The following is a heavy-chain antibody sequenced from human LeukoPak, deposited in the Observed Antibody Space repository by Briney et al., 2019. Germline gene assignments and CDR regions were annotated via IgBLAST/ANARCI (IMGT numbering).Heavy chain of an antibody. V-gene: IGHV1-18*01. J-gene: IGHJ1*01. D-gene: IGHD3-22*01. Sequence: ASVKGSCNDSGYTFTSYDISWVQQAPGQKHERMERISAYNGDTNYAQKHHGRVTMTTDTSTSTAKIAIESQRSGHTTVHYSARDGVTMTKKGYFQNWGQGTLVTVSS. CDR1: GYTFTSYD. CDR3: ARDGVTMTKKGYFQN. CDR2: ISAYNGDT.